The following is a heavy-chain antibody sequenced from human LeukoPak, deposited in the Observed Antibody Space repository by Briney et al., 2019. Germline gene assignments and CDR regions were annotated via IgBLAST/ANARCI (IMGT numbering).Heavy chain of an antibody. J-gene: IGHJ4*02. D-gene: IGHD6-13*01. CDR2: ISGRGDST. V-gene: IGHV3-23*01. CDR3: AKGAGYSSNWNFDY. CDR1: GFTFSSYA. Sequence: GGSLRPSCAASGFTFSSYAMSWVRQAPGKGLEWVSTISGRGDSTYYADSVKGRFTISRDNSKNTLYLQMNSLRLEDTAGYYCAKGAGYSSNWNFDYWGQGTLVTVSS.